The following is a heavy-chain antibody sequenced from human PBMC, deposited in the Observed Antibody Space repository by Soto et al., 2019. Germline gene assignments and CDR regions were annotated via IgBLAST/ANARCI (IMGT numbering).Heavy chain of an antibody. CDR2: ISGSGGST. J-gene: IGHJ2*01. Sequence: EVQLLESGGGLVQPGGSLRLSCAASGFTFSSYAMSWVRQAPGKGLEWVSAISGSGGSTYYADSVKVRFTIPRDNSKKQPYLQMNSLRAEDMAVYSCAKGRKGQLRPRYWHFDLWGRGTLVNGSS. CDR3: AKGRKGQLRPRYWHFDL. CDR1: GFTFSSYA. D-gene: IGHD1-26*01. V-gene: IGHV3-23*01.